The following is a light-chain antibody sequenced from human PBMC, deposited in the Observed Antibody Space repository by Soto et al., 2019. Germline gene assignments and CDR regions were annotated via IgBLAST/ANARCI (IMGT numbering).Light chain of an antibody. CDR3: SSYAGSNNLV. J-gene: IGLJ2*01. V-gene: IGLV2-8*01. CDR2: EVS. Sequence: QSALTQPPSASGSPGQSVTISCTGTSSDVGGYNYVSWYQQHPGKAPKLMIYEVSKRPSGVPDRFSGSKSGNTASLTVSGLRAEDGSYYYCSSYAGSNNLVFGGGTKLTVL. CDR1: SSDVGGYNY.